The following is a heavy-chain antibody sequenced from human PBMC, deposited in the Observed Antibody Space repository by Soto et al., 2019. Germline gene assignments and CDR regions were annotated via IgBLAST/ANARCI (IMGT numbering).Heavy chain of an antibody. J-gene: IGHJ4*02. CDR2: IRTAPTTT. Sequence: PGGSLRLSCTGSGFRFSDFSFNWVRQAPGKGLERVSYIRTAPTTTFYADSVKGRFTISRDNGKKSVYLQMTRLRNEDTAVYFCARHGYGDAFDYWGRGTLVTVSS. D-gene: IGHD4-17*01. CDR1: GFRFSDFS. CDR3: ARHGYGDAFDY. V-gene: IGHV3-48*02.